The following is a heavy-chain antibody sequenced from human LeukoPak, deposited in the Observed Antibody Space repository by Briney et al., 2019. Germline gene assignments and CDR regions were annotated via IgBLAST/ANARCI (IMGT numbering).Heavy chain of an antibody. J-gene: IGHJ4*02. V-gene: IGHV1-2*02. Sequence: ASVKVSCKASGYTFTDHYMHWVRQAPGQGLEWVGWIKPDSGGTHYSQKFQGRVTLTTDTSIRTAYMELGGLRSDDSAVYFCARDHNCGPDYWGQGTLVSVSS. D-gene: IGHD7-27*01. CDR2: IKPDSGGT. CDR3: ARDHNCGPDY. CDR1: GYTFTDHY.